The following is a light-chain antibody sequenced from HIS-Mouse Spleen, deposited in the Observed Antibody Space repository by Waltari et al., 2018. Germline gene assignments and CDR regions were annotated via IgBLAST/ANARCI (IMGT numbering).Light chain of an antibody. CDR1: SSDVGRYTY. CDR2: EVS. CDR3: SSYAGSNNLV. J-gene: IGLJ2*01. Sequence: QSALTQPPSASGSPGQSVTISCTGPSSDVGRYTYVSWYQQHPGKAPNLMIYEVSKRPSGVPDRFSGSKSGNTASLTVSGLQAEDEADYYCSSYAGSNNLVFGGGTKLTVL. V-gene: IGLV2-8*01.